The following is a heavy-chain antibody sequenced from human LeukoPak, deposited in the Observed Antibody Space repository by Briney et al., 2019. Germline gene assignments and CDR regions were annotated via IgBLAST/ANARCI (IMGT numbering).Heavy chain of an antibody. J-gene: IGHJ6*02. CDR1: GFTFSSYW. CDR2: INQDGSEI. CDR3: ARAMDV. Sequence: QAGGSLRLSCAASGFTFSSYWMNWVRQAPGKGLEWVANINQDGSEIYYVGSVKGRFTISRDNAKNSLHLQMNSLGVEDTAVYYRARAMDVWGQGTTVTVSS. V-gene: IGHV3-7*03.